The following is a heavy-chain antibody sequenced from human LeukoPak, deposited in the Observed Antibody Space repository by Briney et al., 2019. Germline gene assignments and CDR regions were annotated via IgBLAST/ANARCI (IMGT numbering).Heavy chain of an antibody. D-gene: IGHD4-17*01. J-gene: IGHJ4*02. CDR1: GASMSSYY. V-gene: IGHV4-59*01. CDR3: ARAMDSGDYSFDY. CDR2: IYYNGST. Sequence: SETLSLTCTVSGASMSSYYWTWIRQPPGKGLEWIGYIYYNGSTKYNPSLKSRVTISVDTSKKQVSLKLTSVTAADTAVYYCARAMDSGDYSFDYWGQGTLVTVSS.